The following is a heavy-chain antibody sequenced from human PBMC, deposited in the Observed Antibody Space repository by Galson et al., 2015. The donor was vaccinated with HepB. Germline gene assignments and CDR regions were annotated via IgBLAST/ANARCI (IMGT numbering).Heavy chain of an antibody. CDR2: ISAYNGNT. Sequence: SVKVSCKASGGTFSSYGISWVRQAPGQGLEWMGWISAYNGNTNYAQKLQGRVTMTTDTSTSTAYMELRSLRSDDTAVYYCARGAVPARRPKGDFDYWGQGTLVTVS. J-gene: IGHJ4*02. D-gene: IGHD2-2*01. V-gene: IGHV1-18*04. CDR3: ARGAVPARRPKGDFDY. CDR1: GGTFSSYG.